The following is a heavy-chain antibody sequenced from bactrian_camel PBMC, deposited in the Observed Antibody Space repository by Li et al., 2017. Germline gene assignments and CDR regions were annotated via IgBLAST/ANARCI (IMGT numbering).Heavy chain of an antibody. Sequence: HVQLVESGGGSVQAGGSLRLSCVASGYALNKNAITWFRQAAGQGREGVATVDTSGSTSYSASVKGRFTISLDSTKNTLYLQMDAFKPEDTGMYYCAADVRVGRYLGRCDFGFWGQETQVTVS. CDR1: GYALNKNA. V-gene: IGHV3S53*01. CDR2: VDTSGST. D-gene: IGHD1*01. CDR3: AADVRVGRYLGRCDFGF. J-gene: IGHJ6*01.